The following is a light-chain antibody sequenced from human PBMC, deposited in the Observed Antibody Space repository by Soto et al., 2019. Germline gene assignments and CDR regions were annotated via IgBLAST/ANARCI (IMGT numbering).Light chain of an antibody. CDR3: QSYDSSLRVV. CDR2: GNS. CDR1: SSNIGAGYD. J-gene: IGLJ2*01. Sequence: QSVLTQPPSVSGAPGQRVTISCTGSSSNIGAGYDVHWYQQLPRTAPKLLIYGNSNRPSGVPDRFSGSKSGTSASRAITGLQAEDEADYYCQSYDSSLRVVFGGGTKVTVL. V-gene: IGLV1-40*01.